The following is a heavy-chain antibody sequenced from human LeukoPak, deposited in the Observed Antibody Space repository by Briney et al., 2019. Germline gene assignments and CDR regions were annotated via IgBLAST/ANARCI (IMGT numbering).Heavy chain of an antibody. Sequence: GGSLRLSCAASGFTFSSYGMHWVRQAPGKGLEWVAVISYDGSNKYYADSVKGRFTISRENSKNTLYLQMNSLRAEDTAVYYCAKGIAAAGGFDYWGQGTLVTVSS. D-gene: IGHD6-13*01. CDR2: ISYDGSNK. CDR3: AKGIAAAGGFDY. CDR1: GFTFSSYG. V-gene: IGHV3-30*18. J-gene: IGHJ4*02.